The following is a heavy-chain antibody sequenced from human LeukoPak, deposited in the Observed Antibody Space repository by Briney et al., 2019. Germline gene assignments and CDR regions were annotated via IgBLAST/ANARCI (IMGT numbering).Heavy chain of an antibody. Sequence: PGGPLRLSCAASGFTFSSYSMNWVRQAPGKGLEWVSYISSSSSTIYYADSVKGRFTISRDNAKNSLYLQMNSLRAEDTAVYYCAKELRDILTGYHDAFDIWGQGTMVTVSS. CDR3: AKELRDILTGYHDAFDI. CDR2: ISSSSSTI. D-gene: IGHD3-9*01. CDR1: GFTFSSYS. J-gene: IGHJ3*02. V-gene: IGHV3-48*01.